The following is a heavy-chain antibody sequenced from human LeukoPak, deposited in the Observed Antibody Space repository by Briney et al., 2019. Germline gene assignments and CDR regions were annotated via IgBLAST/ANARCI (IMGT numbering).Heavy chain of an antibody. J-gene: IGHJ4*02. V-gene: IGHV1-3*01. D-gene: IGHD6-25*01. CDR1: GYTFTSYA. CDR2: INAGNGNT. CDR3: AVGFERLGLFDY. Sequence: ASVKVSCKASGYTFTSYAMHWVRQAPGQRLEWMGWINAGNGNTKYSQKFQGRVTITRDTSASTAYMELSSLRSEDTAVYYCAVGFERLGLFDYWGQGTLVTVSS.